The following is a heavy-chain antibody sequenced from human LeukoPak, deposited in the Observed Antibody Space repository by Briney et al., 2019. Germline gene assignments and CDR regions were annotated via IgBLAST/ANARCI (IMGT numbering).Heavy chain of an antibody. Sequence: ASVKVSCKASGGSFSSYSISWVRQAPGRGLEWMGGIIPIFGTANYAQKFQGRVTITTDESTSTAYMELSSLRSEDTAVYYCAHNYGSGSYYTYYFDCWGQGTLVTVSS. CDR2: IIPIFGTA. D-gene: IGHD3-10*01. CDR3: AHNYGSGSYYTYYFDC. V-gene: IGHV1-69*05. CDR1: GGSFSSYS. J-gene: IGHJ4*02.